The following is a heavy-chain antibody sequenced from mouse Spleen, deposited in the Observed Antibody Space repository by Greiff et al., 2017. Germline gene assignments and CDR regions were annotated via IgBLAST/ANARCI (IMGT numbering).Heavy chain of an antibody. Sequence: EVQLQESGAELVRPGASVKLSCTASGFNIKDDYMHWVKQRPEQGLEWIGWIDPENGDTEYASKFQGKATITADTSSNTAYLQLSSLTSEDTAVYYCTTRSSVDYWGQGTSVTVSS. CDR3: TTRSSVDY. CDR1: GFNIKDDY. D-gene: IGHD3-1*01. J-gene: IGHJ4*01. V-gene: IGHV14-4*01. CDR2: IDPENGDT.